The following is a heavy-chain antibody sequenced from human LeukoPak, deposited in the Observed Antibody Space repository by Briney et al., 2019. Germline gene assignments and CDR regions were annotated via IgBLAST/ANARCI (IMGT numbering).Heavy chain of an antibody. J-gene: IGHJ6*03. CDR2: IKQDRSEK. CDR1: GFTFSNYW. Sequence: GGSLRLSCAASGFTFSNYWMSWVRQAPGKGLEWVANIKQDRSEKYYVDSVKGRFTISRDNAKKSVYLHMSSLRAEDTALYYCARLSAYYYGSYFYYYMDVWGKGTTVTVSS. D-gene: IGHD3-10*01. V-gene: IGHV3-7*01. CDR3: ARLSAYYYGSYFYYYMDV.